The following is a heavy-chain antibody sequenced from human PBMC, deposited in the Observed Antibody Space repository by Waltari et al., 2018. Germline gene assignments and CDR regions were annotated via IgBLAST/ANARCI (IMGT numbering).Heavy chain of an antibody. CDR1: GGSISTHY. V-gene: IGHV4-59*11. CDR3: ARDGRNWASLDQ. D-gene: IGHD7-27*01. CDR2: INYSGST. J-gene: IGHJ4*02. Sequence: QMQLQESGPGLVKPSETLSLTCSVSGGSISTHYWSWIRQPPGQGLEWIGHINYSGSTNYNPSLESRLTMSIDTSKNQFSLKLISVTAADTAVYYCARDGRNWASLDQWGQGTLVTVAS.